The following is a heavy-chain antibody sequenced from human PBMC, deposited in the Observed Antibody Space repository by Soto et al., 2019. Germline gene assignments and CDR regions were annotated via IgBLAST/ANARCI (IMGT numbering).Heavy chain of an antibody. CDR3: ARTYYDILTGYSGLSDS. CDR2: IYYSGIT. CDR1: GGSISSGGYY. V-gene: IGHV4-31*03. J-gene: IGHJ4*02. Sequence: QVQLQESGPGLVKPSQTLSLTCTVSGGSISSGGYYCSWIRQHPGKGLEWIVYIYYSGITYYHPSLKSRVTISVDTSKNQFSLQLSSVTAAGTAVYYGARTYYDILTGYSGLSDSWCQGTLVTASS. D-gene: IGHD3-9*01.